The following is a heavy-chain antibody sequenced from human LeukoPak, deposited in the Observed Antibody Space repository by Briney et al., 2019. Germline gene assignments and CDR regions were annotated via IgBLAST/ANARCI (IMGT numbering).Heavy chain of an antibody. Sequence: GGSLRLSCAASGFTFRSYAMHWVRQAPGKGLEWVALIRSDEVSKYYAESVKGRFTVSRDNSKNTLFLQMNSLRVEDTAIYYCAKDRTGSSTFQKSLVAWGEGTTVTFSS. V-gene: IGHV3-30*02. CDR3: AKDRTGSSTFQKSLVA. CDR1: GFTFRSYA. J-gene: IGHJ6*04. D-gene: IGHD2/OR15-2a*01. CDR2: IRSDEVSK.